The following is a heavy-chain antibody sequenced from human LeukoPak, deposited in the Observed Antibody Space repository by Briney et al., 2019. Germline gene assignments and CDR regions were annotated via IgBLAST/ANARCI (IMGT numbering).Heavy chain of an antibody. D-gene: IGHD3-10*01. Sequence: GESLKISCKGSGYSFTTYWIGWLRQMPGKGLEWLGIIYPGDSDTRYSPSFQGQVTTSADKSISTAYLQWSSLKASDTAMYYCARSTYYYGSGSYPNWFDHWGQGTLVTVSS. CDR1: GYSFTTYW. V-gene: IGHV5-51*01. CDR2: IYPGDSDT. J-gene: IGHJ5*02. CDR3: ARSTYYYGSGSYPNWFDH.